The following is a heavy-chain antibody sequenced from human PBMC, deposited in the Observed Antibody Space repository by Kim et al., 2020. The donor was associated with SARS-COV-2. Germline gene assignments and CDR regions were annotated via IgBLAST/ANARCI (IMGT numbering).Heavy chain of an antibody. J-gene: IGHJ3*02. CDR1: GFTFSSYA. D-gene: IGHD3-22*01. V-gene: IGHV3-23*01. CDR3: AKGGPGAHDYYDSSGYRLVDDAFDI. CDR2: ISGSGGST. Sequence: GGSLRLSCAASGFTFSSYAMSWVRQAPGKGLEWVSAISGSGGSTYYADSVKGRFTISRDNSKNTLYLQMNSLRAEDTAVYYCAKGGPGAHDYYDSSGYRLVDDAFDIWGPGTMVTVSS.